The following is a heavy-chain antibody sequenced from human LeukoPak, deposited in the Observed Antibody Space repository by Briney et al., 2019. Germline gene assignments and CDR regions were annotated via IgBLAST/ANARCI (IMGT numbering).Heavy chain of an antibody. V-gene: IGHV4-38-2*02. CDR1: GYSISSGYY. J-gene: IGHJ6*03. D-gene: IGHD1-1*01. CDR3: ARVLSQTTYYYYYYMDV. Sequence: SETLSLTCTVSGYSISSGYYWGGIRQPPGKGLEWMGRIYHSGGTYYNPSLKSRLTISVDTSKNQFSLKLSSVTAADTAVYYCARVLSQTTYYYYYYMDVWGKGTTVTVSS. CDR2: IYHSGGT.